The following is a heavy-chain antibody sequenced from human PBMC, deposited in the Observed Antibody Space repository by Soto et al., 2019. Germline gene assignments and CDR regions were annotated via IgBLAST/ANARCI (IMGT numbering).Heavy chain of an antibody. V-gene: IGHV3-23*01. CDR1: GLTFSSYA. D-gene: IGHD3-10*01. CDR3: AKGVTSSNYSPLDY. CDR2: ISGSGDST. J-gene: IGHJ4*02. Sequence: GGSLRLSCAASGLTFSSYAMNWVRQAPGKGLEWVSVISGSGDSTFYAGSVKGRFTISRDNSKNTLHLQMNSLRADDTAVYYCAKGVTSSNYSPLDYWGQGTLVTVSS.